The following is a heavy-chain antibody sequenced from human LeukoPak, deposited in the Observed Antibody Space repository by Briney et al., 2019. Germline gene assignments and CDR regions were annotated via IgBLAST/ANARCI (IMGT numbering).Heavy chain of an antibody. J-gene: IGHJ4*02. D-gene: IGHD3-10*01. CDR2: IHYSGSP. CDR1: GGSFSSYY. CDR3: ARRLTMVRGSTSIDY. Sequence: PSETLSLTCTVSGGSFSSYYWSWIRQPPGKGLEWIGYIHYSGSPNYNPSLKSRVTISVDTSKNQFSLKLSSVTAADTAVYYCARRLTMVRGSTSIDYWGQGTLVTVSS. V-gene: IGHV4-59*12.